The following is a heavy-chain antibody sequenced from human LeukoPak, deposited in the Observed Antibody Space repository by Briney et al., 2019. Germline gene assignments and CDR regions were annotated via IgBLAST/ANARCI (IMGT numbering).Heavy chain of an antibody. J-gene: IGHJ4*02. V-gene: IGHV3-43*01. CDR1: GFTFDDYS. CDR2: ISWDGGNR. CDR3: AKDYSGSGPFDY. Sequence: GGSLRLSCAASGFTFDDYSMHWVRQAPGKGLEWVSLISWDGGNREYADSVKGRFTISRDNSRNSLFLQVNSLTTEDTAFYYCAKDYSGSGPFDYWGQGTLVTVSS. D-gene: IGHD6-25*01.